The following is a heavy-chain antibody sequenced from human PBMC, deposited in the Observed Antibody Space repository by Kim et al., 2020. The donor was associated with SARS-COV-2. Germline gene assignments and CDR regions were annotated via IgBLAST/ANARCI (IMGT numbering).Heavy chain of an antibody. CDR1: GFTFSSYG. Sequence: GGSLRLSCAASGFTFSSYGMNWVRQAPGKGLEWISYISGISSTMYYADAMKGRFTISRDNAKNSLFLQMNSLRAEDTAVYYCARDEGGYSRDYYGMDVWGQGTTVTVSS. V-gene: IGHV3-48*04. D-gene: IGHD4-4*01. CDR3: ARDEGGYSRDYYGMDV. CDR2: ISGISSTM. J-gene: IGHJ6*02.